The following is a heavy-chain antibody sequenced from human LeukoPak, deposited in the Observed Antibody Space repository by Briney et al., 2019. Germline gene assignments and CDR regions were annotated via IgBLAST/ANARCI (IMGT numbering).Heavy chain of an antibody. CDR3: AKDADYSSGWYKDY. V-gene: IGHV3-23*01. CDR1: GFTFSSYA. Sequence: PGGSLRLSCAASGFTFSSYAMSWVRQAPGKGLEWVSAISGSGGSTYYADSVKGRFTISRDNSQNTLYLQMNSLRAEDTAVYYCAKDADYSSGWYKDYWGQGTLVTVSS. CDR2: ISGSGGST. J-gene: IGHJ4*02. D-gene: IGHD6-19*01.